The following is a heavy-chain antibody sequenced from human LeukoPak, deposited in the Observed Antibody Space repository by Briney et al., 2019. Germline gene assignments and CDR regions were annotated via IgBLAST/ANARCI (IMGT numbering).Heavy chain of an antibody. D-gene: IGHD6-19*01. CDR2: TSSNGGST. J-gene: IGHJ4*02. Sequence: GGSLRLSCSASGFTFSSNAMHWVRQAPGKGLEYVSGTSSNGGSTYYADSRFIISRDNSKNTLYLQMSSLRTEDTAVYYCVKGWVYSSDWLDYWGQGTLVTVSS. V-gene: IGHV3-64D*06. CDR1: GFTFSSNA. CDR3: VKGWVYSSDWLDY.